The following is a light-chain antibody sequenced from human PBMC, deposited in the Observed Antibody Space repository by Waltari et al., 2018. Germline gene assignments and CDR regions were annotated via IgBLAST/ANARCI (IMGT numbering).Light chain of an antibody. Sequence: DIRMTQSPSSLSASVGDRVTITCRASQDIGNSLNWYQQKPGRAPKLLVYSASSLQSGIPSKFSGSGSGTDFTLTIFSLQPDDFATYYCQQSYSIPPTFGPGTKVDVK. V-gene: IGKV1-39*01. J-gene: IGKJ3*01. CDR2: SAS. CDR1: QDIGNS. CDR3: QQSYSIPPT.